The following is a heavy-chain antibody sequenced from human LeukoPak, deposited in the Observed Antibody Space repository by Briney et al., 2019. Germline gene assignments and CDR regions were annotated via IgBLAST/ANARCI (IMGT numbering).Heavy chain of an antibody. Sequence: PSETLSLTCTVSGGSISSHYWSWIRQPPGKGLEWIGYMFYSGSTNYNPSLKSRATISINTSKNQFSLRLSSVTAADTAVYYCARGSDFGDYWGQGTLVTVSS. J-gene: IGHJ4*02. D-gene: IGHD4-17*01. CDR2: MFYSGST. CDR1: GGSISSHY. V-gene: IGHV4-59*11. CDR3: ARGSDFGDY.